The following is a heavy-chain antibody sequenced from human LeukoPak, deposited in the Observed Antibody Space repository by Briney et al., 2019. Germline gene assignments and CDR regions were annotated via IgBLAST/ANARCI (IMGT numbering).Heavy chain of an antibody. Sequence: GGSLRLSCAASGFTFSSYEMNWVRQAPGKGLEWVSYISGSGRTTYYADSVKGRFTISRDNAKNSVYLQMNSLRAEDTALYYCATYIVGPTIDYWGQGTLVTVSS. V-gene: IGHV3-48*03. CDR1: GFTFSSYE. J-gene: IGHJ4*02. CDR2: ISGSGRTT. D-gene: IGHD1-26*01. CDR3: ATYIVGPTIDY.